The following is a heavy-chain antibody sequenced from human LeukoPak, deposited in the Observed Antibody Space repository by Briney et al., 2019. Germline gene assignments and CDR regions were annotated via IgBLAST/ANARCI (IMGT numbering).Heavy chain of an antibody. CDR3: ATDRGYVFDY. CDR1: GFTFSSSW. CDR2: IDSDGSDT. Sequence: GGSLRLSCAASGFTFSSSWMHWVRQAPGKGLVWVSHIDSDGSDTTYADSVKGRFTISRDNAKNTLYLQMNSLRAEDTAVYYCATDRGYVFDYWARGPWSPSPQ. J-gene: IGHJ4*02. V-gene: IGHV3-74*01. D-gene: IGHD5-18*01.